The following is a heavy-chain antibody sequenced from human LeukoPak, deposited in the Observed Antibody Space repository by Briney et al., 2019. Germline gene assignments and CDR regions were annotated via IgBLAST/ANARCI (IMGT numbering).Heavy chain of an antibody. J-gene: IGHJ4*02. CDR3: ARDLTGTRDY. V-gene: IGHV3-7*01. Sequence: GGSLRLSCAASGFTVSSNYMSWVRQAPGKGLEWVANIKQDGSEKYYVDSVKGRFTISRDNAKNSLYLQMNSLRAEDTAVYYCARDLTGTRDYWGQGTLVTVSS. D-gene: IGHD1-20*01. CDR1: GFTVSSNY. CDR2: IKQDGSEK.